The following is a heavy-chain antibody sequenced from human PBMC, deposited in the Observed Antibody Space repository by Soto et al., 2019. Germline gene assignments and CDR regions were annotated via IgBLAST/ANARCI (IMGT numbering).Heavy chain of an antibody. V-gene: IGHV3-13*04. CDR1: GFTFSSYD. CDR3: ARFSGYSYGYDY. CDR2: IGTAGDT. Sequence: GGSLRLSCAASGFTFSSYDMHWVRQATGKGLEWVSAIGTAGDTYYPGSVKGRFTISRENAKNSLYLQMNSLRAGDTAVYYCARFSGYSYGYDYWGQGTLVTVSS. J-gene: IGHJ4*02. D-gene: IGHD5-18*01.